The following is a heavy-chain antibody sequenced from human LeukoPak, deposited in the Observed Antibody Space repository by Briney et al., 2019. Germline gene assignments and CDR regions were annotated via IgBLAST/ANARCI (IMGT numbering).Heavy chain of an antibody. J-gene: IGHJ4*02. D-gene: IGHD2-15*01. CDR1: GFTFSSYW. V-gene: IGHV3-74*01. Sequence: PGGSLRLSCAASGFTFSSYWMHWVRQAPGKGLVWVSRINGDGSTTSNAASVKGRFTISRDNAKNTLYLQMISLRVADTAVYYCARVAPDCSGGSCFDYWGQGTLVTVSS. CDR3: ARVAPDCSGGSCFDY. CDR2: INGDGSTT.